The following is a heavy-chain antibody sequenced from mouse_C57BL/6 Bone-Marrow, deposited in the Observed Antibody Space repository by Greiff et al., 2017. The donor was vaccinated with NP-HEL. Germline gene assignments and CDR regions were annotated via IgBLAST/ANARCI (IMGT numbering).Heavy chain of an antibody. V-gene: IGHV5-4*01. Sequence: EVHLVESGGGLVKPGGSLKLSCAASGFTFSSYAMSWVRQTPEKRLEWVATISDGGSYTYYPDNVKGRFTISRDNAKNNLYLQMSHLKSEDTAMYYCERVYYDYGYFDVWGTGTTVTVSS. J-gene: IGHJ1*03. D-gene: IGHD2-4*01. CDR1: GFTFSSYA. CDR3: ERVYYDYGYFDV. CDR2: ISDGGSYT.